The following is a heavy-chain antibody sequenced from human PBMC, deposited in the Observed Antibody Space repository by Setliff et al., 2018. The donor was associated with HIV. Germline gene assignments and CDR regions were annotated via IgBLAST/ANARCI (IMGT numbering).Heavy chain of an antibody. V-gene: IGHV3-48*01. CDR2: ISSDSSTI. CDR1: GFTFSTYT. J-gene: IGHJ5*02. CDR3: AKAQWLLSHWGFDP. Sequence: GGSLRLSCAASGFTFSTYTMNWVRQAPGKGLEWVSYISSDSSTIYYADSVQGRFTISRDNSKNTLYLQMNSLRAEDTAVYYCAKAQWLLSHWGFDPWGQGTLVTVSS. D-gene: IGHD3-3*01.